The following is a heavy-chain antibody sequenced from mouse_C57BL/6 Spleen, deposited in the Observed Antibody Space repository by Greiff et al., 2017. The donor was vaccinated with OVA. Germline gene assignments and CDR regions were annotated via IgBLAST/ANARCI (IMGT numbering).Heavy chain of an antibody. J-gene: IGHJ2*01. CDR1: GFTFTDYY. CDR2: IRNKANGYTT. D-gene: IGHD1-1*01. CDR3: ARYLYGRNYFDY. Sequence: EVKLMESGGGLVQPGGSLSLSCAASGFTFTDYYMSWVRQPPGKALEWLGFIRNKANGYTTEYSASVKGRFTISRDNSQSILYLQMNALRAEDSATYYCARYLYGRNYFDYWGQGTTLTVSS. V-gene: IGHV7-3*01.